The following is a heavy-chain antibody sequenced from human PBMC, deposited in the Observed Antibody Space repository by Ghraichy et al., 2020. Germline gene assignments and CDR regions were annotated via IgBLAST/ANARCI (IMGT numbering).Heavy chain of an antibody. CDR3: AKAGNNIWITEPEYFLH. CDR1: GFTFSGYA. D-gene: IGHD3-16*01. Sequence: GGSLRLSCAASGFTFSGYAVTWFRQAPGKGLEWVAAIDHNGGSTYYADSVKGRFTISRDNSNNTLYLQMNSLRAEDTAIYYCAKAGNNIWITEPEYFLHWGQGTLVTVSS. CDR2: IDHNGGST. V-gene: IGHV3-23*01. J-gene: IGHJ1*01.